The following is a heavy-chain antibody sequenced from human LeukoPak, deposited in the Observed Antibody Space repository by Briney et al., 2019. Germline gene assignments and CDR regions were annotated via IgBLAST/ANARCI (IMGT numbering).Heavy chain of an antibody. V-gene: IGHV3-33*06. D-gene: IGHD3-3*01. J-gene: IGHJ4*02. CDR1: GFTSSSYG. CDR3: AKSVLRFLEWSYFDY. CDR2: IWYDGSNK. Sequence: PGRSLRLSCAASGFTSSSYGMHWVRQAPGKGLEWVAVIWYDGSNKYYADSVKGRFTIPRDNSKNTLYLQMNSLRAEDTAVYYCAKSVLRFLEWSYFDYWGQGTLVTVSS.